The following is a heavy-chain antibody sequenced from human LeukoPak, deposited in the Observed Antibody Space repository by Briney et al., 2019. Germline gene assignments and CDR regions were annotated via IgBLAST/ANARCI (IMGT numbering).Heavy chain of an antibody. CDR1: GYTFTSYG. V-gene: IGHV1-18*01. CDR3: ARDVYYYDSSGSRYYYYGMDV. J-gene: IGHJ6*02. CDR2: ISAYNGNT. Sequence: ASVKVSCKASGYTFTSYGISWVRQAPGQGLEWMGWISAYNGNTNYAQKLQGRVTMTTDTSTSTAYVELRSLRSDDTAVYYCARDVYYYDSSGSRYYYYGMDVWGQGTTVTISS. D-gene: IGHD3-22*01.